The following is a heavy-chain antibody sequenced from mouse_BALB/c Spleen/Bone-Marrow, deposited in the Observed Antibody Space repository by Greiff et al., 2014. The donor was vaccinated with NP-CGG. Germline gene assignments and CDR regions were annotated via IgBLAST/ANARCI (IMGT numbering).Heavy chain of an antibody. D-gene: IGHD5-1*01. CDR1: GFTFTDYF. CDR2: IRNKPNGYTT. Sequence: EVNLVESGGGLVQPGGSLRLSCTTSGFTFTDYFMTWVRQPPEKALEWLGFIRNKPNGYTTEYNPSVKGRFTISRDNSQGILYLQMNTLRAEDSAIYYCARDYSGYFDFWGQGTTLTVSS. CDR3: ARDYSGYFDF. J-gene: IGHJ2*01. V-gene: IGHV7-3*02.